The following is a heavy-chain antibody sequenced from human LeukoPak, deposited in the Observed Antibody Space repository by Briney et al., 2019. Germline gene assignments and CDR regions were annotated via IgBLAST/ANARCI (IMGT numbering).Heavy chain of an antibody. V-gene: IGHV4-61*01. J-gene: IGHJ3*02. D-gene: IGHD1-26*01. Sequence: PSETLSLTCTVSGDSVSSDSYYWSWIRQPPGKGLEWIGYISYSGSTNYNPSLKSRVTISIDTSRNQFSLKLSSVTAADTAVYYCATWIGSGRFPDTFDIWGQGTMVTVSS. CDR2: ISYSGST. CDR3: ATWIGSGRFPDTFDI. CDR1: GDSVSSDSYY.